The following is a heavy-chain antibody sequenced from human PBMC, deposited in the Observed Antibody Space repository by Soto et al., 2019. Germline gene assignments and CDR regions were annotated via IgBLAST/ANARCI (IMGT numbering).Heavy chain of an antibody. CDR2: IYYSGST. Sequence: SETLSLTCTVSGGSISSSSYYWGWIRQPPGKGLEWIGSIYYSGSTYYNPSLKSRVTISVDTSKNQFSLKLSSVTAADAAVYYCARRLYYDSSGFEGGAIDAWGQGTTVT. V-gene: IGHV4-39*01. J-gene: IGHJ6*02. CDR1: GGSISSSSYY. D-gene: IGHD3-22*01. CDR3: ARRLYYDSSGFEGGAIDA.